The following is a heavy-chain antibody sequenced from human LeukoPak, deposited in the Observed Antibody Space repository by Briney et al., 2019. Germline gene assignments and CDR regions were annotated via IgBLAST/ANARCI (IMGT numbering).Heavy chain of an antibody. J-gene: IGHJ4*02. CDR1: GFTFSSYA. D-gene: IGHD3-3*01. Sequence: GGSLRLSCAASGFTFSSYAMSWVRQAPGKGLEWVSAISGSGSSTYYADSVKGRFTISRDNSKNTLYLQMNSLRAEDTAVYYCAKSPGSVTIFGVVMGYWGQGTLVTVSS. CDR2: ISGSGSST. CDR3: AKSPGSVTIFGVVMGY. V-gene: IGHV3-23*01.